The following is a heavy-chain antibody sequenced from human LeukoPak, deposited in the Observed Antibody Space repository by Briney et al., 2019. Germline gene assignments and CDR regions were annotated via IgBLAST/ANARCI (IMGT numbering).Heavy chain of an antibody. CDR3: ARDLNWETY. CDR1: GFTFSSYA. D-gene: IGHD7-27*01. J-gene: IGHJ4*02. V-gene: IGHV3-7*01. Sequence: GGSLRLSCAASGFTFSSYAMSWVRQAPGKGLEWVANIKTDGSQIYYLDSVKGRFTISRDNARNSLYLQMNSLRAEDTAVYYCARDLNWETYWGQGTLVSVSS. CDR2: IKTDGSQI.